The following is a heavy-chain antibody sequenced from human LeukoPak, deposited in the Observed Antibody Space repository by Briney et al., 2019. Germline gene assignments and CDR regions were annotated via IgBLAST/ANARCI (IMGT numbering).Heavy chain of an antibody. V-gene: IGHV1-2*02. Sequence: ASVKVSCKASGYTFTGYYIHWVRQAPGQGLEWMGWINPNSGGTNYAQKFQGRVTVTRDTSISTTYMGLSRLRSDDTAIYYCARGYYGSGSPDNWGQGTLVTVSS. J-gene: IGHJ4*02. CDR2: INPNSGGT. D-gene: IGHD3-10*01. CDR3: ARGYYGSGSPDN. CDR1: GYTFTGYY.